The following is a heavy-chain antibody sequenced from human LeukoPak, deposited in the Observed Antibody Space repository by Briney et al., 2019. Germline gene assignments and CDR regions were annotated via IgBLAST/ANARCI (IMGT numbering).Heavy chain of an antibody. CDR2: IRQDGSEK. CDR3: AREAAAHSDAFDI. D-gene: IGHD6-13*01. Sequence: GGSLRLSCAASGFTFSSYWMSWVRQAPGKGLEWVANIRQDGSEKYYVDSVKGRFTISRDNAKNSLYLQMNSLRAEDTAVYYCAREAAAHSDAFDIWGQGTMVTVSS. CDR1: GFTFSSYW. V-gene: IGHV3-7*01. J-gene: IGHJ3*02.